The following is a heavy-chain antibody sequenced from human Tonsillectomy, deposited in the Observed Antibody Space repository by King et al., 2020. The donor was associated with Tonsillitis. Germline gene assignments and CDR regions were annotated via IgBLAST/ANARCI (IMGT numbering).Heavy chain of an antibody. CDR3: AALSDSSWYPHDAFDI. CDR1: GFTFTSSA. D-gene: IGHD6-13*01. Sequence: KQLVQSGPEVKKPGTSVKVSCKASGFTFTSSAMQWVRQARGQRLEWIGWIVVGSGNTNYAQKFQERVTITRDMSTGTAFMELTSLRSEDTAVYYCAALSDSSWYPHDAFDIWGQGTMVTVSS. J-gene: IGHJ3*02. V-gene: IGHV1-58*02. CDR2: IVVGSGNT.